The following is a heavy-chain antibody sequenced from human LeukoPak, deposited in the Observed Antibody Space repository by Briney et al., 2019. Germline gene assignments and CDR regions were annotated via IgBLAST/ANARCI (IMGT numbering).Heavy chain of an antibody. D-gene: IGHD6-25*01. CDR2: IKEDGSKK. V-gene: IGHV3-7*01. Sequence: GGSLRLSCGASGFTLSSYWMTWVRQAPGKGLEWVANIKEDGSKKYYVESVRGRFTISRDNAENSLYLQMNSLRAEDTAVYYCARDSRSCRSSDCRGDAFDIWGRGQWSPSLQ. CDR3: ARDSRSCRSSDCRGDAFDI. CDR1: GFTLSSYW. J-gene: IGHJ3*02.